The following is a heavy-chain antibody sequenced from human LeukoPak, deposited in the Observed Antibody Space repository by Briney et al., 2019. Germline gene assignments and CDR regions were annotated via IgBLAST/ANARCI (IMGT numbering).Heavy chain of an antibody. Sequence: PSETLSLTCTVSGYSISSGYFWGWMRQPPGKGLEWIGSIYQSETAHYNPSLKSRVTISVDTSKNQFSLKLSSVTAADTAVYYCARGFRITIFGVVKMPFDYWGQGTLVTVSS. D-gene: IGHD3-3*01. CDR3: ARGFRITIFGVVKMPFDY. V-gene: IGHV4-38-2*02. CDR1: GYSISSGYF. CDR2: IYQSETA. J-gene: IGHJ4*02.